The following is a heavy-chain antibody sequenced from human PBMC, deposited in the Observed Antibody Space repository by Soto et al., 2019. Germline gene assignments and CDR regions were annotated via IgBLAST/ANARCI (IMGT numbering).Heavy chain of an antibody. V-gene: IGHV1-8*01. CDR2: MNPNSGNT. CDR3: ARLYDFWSGKPSYGMDV. D-gene: IGHD3-3*01. Sequence: QVQLVQSGAEVKKPGASVKVSCKASGYTFTSYDINWVRQATGQGLGWMGWMNPNSGNTGYAQKFQGRVTMTRNTSISTAYMELSSLRSEDTAVYYCARLYDFWSGKPSYGMDVWGQGTTVTVSS. J-gene: IGHJ6*02. CDR1: GYTFTSYD.